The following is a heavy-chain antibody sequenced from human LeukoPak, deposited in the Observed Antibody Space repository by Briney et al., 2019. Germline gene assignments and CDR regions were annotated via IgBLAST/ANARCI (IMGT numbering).Heavy chain of an antibody. J-gene: IGHJ4*02. CDR2: IWYDGSNK. V-gene: IGHV3-33*01. Sequence: GGSLRLSCAASGFTFSSYGMHWVRQAPGKGLEWVAVIWYDGSNKYYADSVKGRFTISRDNSKNTLYPQMNSLRAEDTAVYYCARGGNYDSRLDYWGQGTLVTVSS. CDR1: GFTFSSYG. D-gene: IGHD3-22*01. CDR3: ARGGNYDSRLDY.